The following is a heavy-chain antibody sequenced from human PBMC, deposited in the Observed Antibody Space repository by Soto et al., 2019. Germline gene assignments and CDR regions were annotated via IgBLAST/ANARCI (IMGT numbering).Heavy chain of an antibody. CDR2: ISAYNGNT. CDR3: ARARYCSSTSCYTGYYYYYGMDV. Sequence: VQLVQSGAEVKKPGASVKVSCKASGYTFTSYGISWVRQAPGQGLEWMGWISAYNGNTNYAQKLQGRVTMTTDTSTSTAYMELRSLRSDDTAVYYCARARYCSSTSCYTGYYYYYGMDVWGQGTTVTVSS. D-gene: IGHD2-2*02. CDR1: GYTFTSYG. V-gene: IGHV1-18*01. J-gene: IGHJ6*02.